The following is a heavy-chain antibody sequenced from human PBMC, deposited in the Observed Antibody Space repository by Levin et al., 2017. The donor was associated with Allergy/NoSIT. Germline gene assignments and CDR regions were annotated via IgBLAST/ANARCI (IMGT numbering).Heavy chain of an antibody. CDR2: MYPADSDI. Sequence: GESLKISCRASGYNFDRYWIGWVRQMPGKGLEWMGIMYPADSDIRYSPSFQGRVTISADNSISTAYLPWSSLKASDSALYYCVRRAAGGTGGWLDPWGQGTLVTVSS. CDR1: GYNFDRYW. J-gene: IGHJ5*02. D-gene: IGHD6-13*01. V-gene: IGHV5-51*01. CDR3: VRRAAGGTGGWLDP.